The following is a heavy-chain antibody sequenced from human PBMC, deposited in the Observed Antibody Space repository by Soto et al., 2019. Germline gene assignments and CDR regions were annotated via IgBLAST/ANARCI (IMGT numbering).Heavy chain of an antibody. D-gene: IGHD3-9*01. CDR2: ISSSSSTI. J-gene: IGHJ5*02. Sequence: GGALRLSCAASGFTFSSYRMNWVRQAPGKGLGGVSYISSSSSTIYYADSVKGRFTISRDNAKNSLYLQMNSLRDEDTAVYYCARDLPTPDYDILTGYPGKNWFDPWGQGTLVTVSS. CDR1: GFTFSSYR. V-gene: IGHV3-48*02. CDR3: ARDLPTPDYDILTGYPGKNWFDP.